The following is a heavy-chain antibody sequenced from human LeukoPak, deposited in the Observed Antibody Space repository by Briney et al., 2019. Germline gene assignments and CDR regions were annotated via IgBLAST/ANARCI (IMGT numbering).Heavy chain of an antibody. CDR3: AREEGEYDILTGWSFYYGMDV. V-gene: IGHV1-8*01. D-gene: IGHD3-9*01. J-gene: IGHJ6*02. CDR1: GYTFTSYG. Sequence: ASVKVSCKASGYTFTSYGINWVRQATGQGLEWMGWMNPNSGNTGYAQKFQGRVTMTRNTSISTAYMELSSLRSEDTAVYYCAREEGEYDILTGWSFYYGMDVWGQGTTVTVSS. CDR2: MNPNSGNT.